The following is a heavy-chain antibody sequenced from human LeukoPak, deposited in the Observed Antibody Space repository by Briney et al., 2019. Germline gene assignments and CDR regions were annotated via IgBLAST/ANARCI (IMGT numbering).Heavy chain of an antibody. J-gene: IGHJ4*02. D-gene: IGHD5-18*01. CDR1: GGTFSSYA. CDR3: ARARGYSYGLRGEFDY. CDR2: IIPIFGTA. Sequence: SSVKVSCKASGGTFSSYAISWVRQAPGQGLEWMGGIIPIFGTANYAQKFQGRVTITTDESTSTAYTELSSLRSEDTAVYYCARARGYSYGLRGEFDYWGQGTLVTASS. V-gene: IGHV1-69*05.